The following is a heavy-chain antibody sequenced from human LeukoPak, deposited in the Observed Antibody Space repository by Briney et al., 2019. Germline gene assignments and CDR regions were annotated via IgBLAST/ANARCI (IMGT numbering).Heavy chain of an antibody. CDR3: AREVYSSSWSYYFDY. V-gene: IGHV3-21*01. Sequence: GGSLRLSCAASGFTFSTYSMNWVRQAPGKGLEWVSSISSSSSYIYYADSVKGRFTISRDNAKNSLYLQMNSLRAEDTAVYYCAREVYSSSWSYYFDYWCQGTLVTVSS. CDR2: ISSSSSYI. J-gene: IGHJ4*02. CDR1: GFTFSTYS. D-gene: IGHD6-13*01.